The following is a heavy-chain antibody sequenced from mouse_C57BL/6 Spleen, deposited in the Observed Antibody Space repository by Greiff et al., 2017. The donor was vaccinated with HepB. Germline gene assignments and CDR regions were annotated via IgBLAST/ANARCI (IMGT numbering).Heavy chain of an antibody. Sequence: EVQGVKSGGGLVKPGGSLKLSCAASGFTFSDYGMHWVRQAPEKGLEWVAYISSGSSTIYYADTVKGRFTISRDNAKNTLFLQMTSLRSEDTAMYYCARPETYRGYYLDYWSQGTTLTVSS. CDR1: GFTFSDYG. CDR2: ISSGSSTI. V-gene: IGHV5-17*01. CDR3: ARPETYRGYYLDY. J-gene: IGHJ2*01.